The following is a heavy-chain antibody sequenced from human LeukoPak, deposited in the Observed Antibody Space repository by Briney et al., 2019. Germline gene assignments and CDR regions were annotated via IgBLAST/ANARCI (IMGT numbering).Heavy chain of an antibody. CDR2: IIPIFGTA. D-gene: IGHD4-17*01. J-gene: IGHJ4*02. CDR1: ACTFSIYA. Sequence: SVTVSFTSSACTFSIYAISWVRQAPGQGLEWVGGIIPIFGTANYAQKFQGRVTITPDECTSTAYMELSSLRSEDTAVYYCARGVYGDIGNYWGQGTLVTVSS. CDR3: ARGVYGDIGNY. V-gene: IGHV1-69*13.